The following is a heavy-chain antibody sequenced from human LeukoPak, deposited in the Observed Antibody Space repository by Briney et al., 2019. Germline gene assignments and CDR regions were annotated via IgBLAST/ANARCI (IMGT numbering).Heavy chain of an antibody. CDR2: IYPGDSDT. CDR1: GYNFANYW. CDR3: ARLGEQQLVLGFDY. V-gene: IGHV5-51*01. Sequence: GESLKISCKASGYNFANYWIGWVRQMPGKGLEWMGIIYPGDSDTRYSPSFQGQVTISADKSISTAYLQWSSLKASDTAMYYCARLGEQQLVLGFDYWGQGTLVTVSS. J-gene: IGHJ4*02. D-gene: IGHD6-13*01.